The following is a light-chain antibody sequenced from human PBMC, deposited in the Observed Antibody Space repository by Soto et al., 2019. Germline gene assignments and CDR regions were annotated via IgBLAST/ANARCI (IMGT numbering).Light chain of an antibody. J-gene: IGLJ1*01. CDR3: NSYTSSSTYV. CDR1: SSDVGGHNY. CDR2: EVS. Sequence: QSALTQPASVSGSPGQSITISCTGTSSDVGGHNYVSWYQQHPGKAPKLILYEVSLRPSDISNRFSGSKSGNTASLTSSGLQAEDEADYYCNSYTSSSTYVCGTGTKVTVL. V-gene: IGLV2-14*01.